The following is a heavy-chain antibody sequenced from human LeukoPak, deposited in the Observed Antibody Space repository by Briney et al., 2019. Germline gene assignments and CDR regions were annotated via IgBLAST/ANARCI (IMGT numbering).Heavy chain of an antibody. J-gene: IGHJ4*02. CDR1: GFTFSNAW. CDR3: STLTSRGLSDS. Sequence: GGSLRLSCAASGFTFSNAWMNWVRQAPGKGLEWVGRIKSKTDGGTTDYAAPVKGRFTISRDDSKNTLYLQMNSLKSEDTAVYYCSTLTSRGLSDSWGQGTLVTVSS. CDR2: IKSKTDGGTT. D-gene: IGHD1-20*01. V-gene: IGHV3-15*07.